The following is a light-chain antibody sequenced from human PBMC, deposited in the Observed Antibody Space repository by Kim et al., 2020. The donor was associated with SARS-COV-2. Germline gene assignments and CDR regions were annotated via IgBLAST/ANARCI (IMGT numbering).Light chain of an antibody. CDR1: NIGGKS. CDR2: YDS. Sequence: PGKTARITCGVNNIGGKSVHWYQRWPGEAPVLVIYYDSDRSSGIPERFSGSNSGNTATLTISRVEAGDEADYYCRVWDSSSDHPVFGGVTQLTVL. V-gene: IGLV3-21*04. J-gene: IGLJ3*02. CDR3: RVWDSSSDHPV.